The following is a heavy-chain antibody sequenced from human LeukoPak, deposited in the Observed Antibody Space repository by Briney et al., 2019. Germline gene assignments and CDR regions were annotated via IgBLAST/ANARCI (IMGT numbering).Heavy chain of an antibody. Sequence: PSETLSLTCAVYGGSFSGYYWSWIRQPAGKGLEWIGRIYTSGSTNYNPSLKSRVTMSVDTSKNQFSLKLSSVTAADTAVYYCARVPGYDFSFDIWGQGTMVTVSS. CDR3: ARVPGYDFSFDI. V-gene: IGHV4-59*10. CDR1: GGSFSGYY. CDR2: IYTSGST. J-gene: IGHJ3*02. D-gene: IGHD3-3*01.